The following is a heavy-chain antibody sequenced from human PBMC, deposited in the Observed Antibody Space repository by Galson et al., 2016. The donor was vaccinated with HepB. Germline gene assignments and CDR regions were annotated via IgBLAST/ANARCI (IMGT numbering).Heavy chain of an antibody. J-gene: IGHJ4*02. CDR2: ISYDGKNK. CDR1: GFIFSTYG. CDR3: AKDQGGLRFYDYLTYTPLDY. D-gene: IGHD3-9*01. V-gene: IGHV3-30*18. Sequence: SLRLSCAASGFIFSTYGMHWVRQAPGKGLEWMAVISYDGKNKKYVDSVNGRFTVSRDNSKNTLFLQMNSLRAEDTAVYYCAKDQGGLRFYDYLTYTPLDYWGQGTLATVSS.